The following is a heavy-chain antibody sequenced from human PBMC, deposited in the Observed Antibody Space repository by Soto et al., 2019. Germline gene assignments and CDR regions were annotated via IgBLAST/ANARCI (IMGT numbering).Heavy chain of an antibody. V-gene: IGHV1-18*01. CDR2: ISAYNGNT. Sequence: QVQLVQSGAEVKKPGDSVKVSCKASGYTFTSYGSSWVRQAPGQGLEWMGWISAYNGNTNYAQKLQGRVNMTTDTSTSTAYMELRSLRSDDTAVYYCARKVLDGVGRYAFDILGQGTMVTVSS. CDR3: ARKVLDGVGRYAFDI. CDR1: GYTFTSYG. D-gene: IGHD3-3*01. J-gene: IGHJ3*02.